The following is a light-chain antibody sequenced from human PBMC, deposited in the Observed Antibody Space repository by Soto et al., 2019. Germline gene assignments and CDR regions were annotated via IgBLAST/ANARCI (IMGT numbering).Light chain of an antibody. CDR2: DAS. V-gene: IGKV1-33*01. Sequence: DIQMTQSPSSLSASVGDRVTITCQARQDIKNFLNWYQQRPGKAPKLLIYDASDLETGVPSRFSGSGSATDVTLTITNLQPEDTATYYCQQYEDLPPYTFGQGTKLEIK. J-gene: IGKJ2*01. CDR1: QDIKNF. CDR3: QQYEDLPPYT.